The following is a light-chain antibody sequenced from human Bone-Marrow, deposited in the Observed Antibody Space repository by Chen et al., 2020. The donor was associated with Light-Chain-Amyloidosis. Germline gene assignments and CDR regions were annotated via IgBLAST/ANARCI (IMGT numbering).Light chain of an antibody. CDR2: EVT. CDR1: SSDVGGDNH. J-gene: IGLJ1*01. Sequence: QSALTQPASVSGSPGQSITISCTGTSSDVGGDNHVSWYQQHPDKASKLMIYEVTNRHSWVPDRFSGSKSDNTASLTISGLQTEDEADYFCSSYTSTNPLVFGSGTRVTVL. V-gene: IGLV2-14*01. CDR3: SSYTSTNPLV.